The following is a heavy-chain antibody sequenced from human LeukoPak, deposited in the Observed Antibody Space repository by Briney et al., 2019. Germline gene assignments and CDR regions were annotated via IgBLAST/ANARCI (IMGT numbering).Heavy chain of an antibody. D-gene: IGHD2-2*01. Sequence: ASVKVSCKASGYTFTGYYMHWVRQPPAQGLAWMGWINPNSGGTNNAHKFQGRVTMTRDTSISTAYMDLSRLRSDDTAVYYCARDAIEYCSSTSCSGPYYYYMDVWGKGTTVTVSS. CDR3: ARDAIEYCSSTSCSGPYYYYMDV. J-gene: IGHJ6*03. CDR1: GYTFTGYY. V-gene: IGHV1-2*02. CDR2: INPNSGGT.